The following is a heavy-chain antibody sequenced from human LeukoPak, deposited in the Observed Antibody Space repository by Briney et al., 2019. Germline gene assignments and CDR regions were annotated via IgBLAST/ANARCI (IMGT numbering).Heavy chain of an antibody. CDR2: IVSNTEGGTR. CDR3: ITGIRSGYYVY. J-gene: IGHJ4*02. Sequence: PGGSLRLSCAASGFTFSHAWMSRVRQAPGKGLEWIGRIVSNTEGGTRDYAAPVKGIFTISRDDSKNTLYLQMNSLKTEDTAVYHCITGIRSGYYVYWGQGTLVTVSS. D-gene: IGHD3-22*01. CDR1: GFTFSHAW. V-gene: IGHV3-15*04.